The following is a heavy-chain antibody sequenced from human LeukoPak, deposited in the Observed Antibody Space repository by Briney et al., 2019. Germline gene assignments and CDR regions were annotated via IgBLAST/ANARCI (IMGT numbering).Heavy chain of an antibody. J-gene: IGHJ6*02. V-gene: IGHV3-23*01. CDR2: ISGSGGST. CDR1: GFTFSSYA. Sequence: ESGGSLRLSGAASGFTFSSYAMSWVRQAPGKGLEWVSAISGSGGSTYYADSVKGRFTISRDNSKNTLYLQMNSLRAEDTAVYYCAEIALYPYYYYGMDVWGQGTTVTVSS. CDR3: AEIALYPYYYYGMDV.